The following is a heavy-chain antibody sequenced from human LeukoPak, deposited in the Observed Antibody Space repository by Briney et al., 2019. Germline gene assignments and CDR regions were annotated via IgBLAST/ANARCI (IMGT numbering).Heavy chain of an antibody. J-gene: IGHJ4*02. CDR3: AKVDWRSDCSAGSCPN. CDR2: IGGSGGAT. V-gene: IGHV3-23*01. CDR1: GFTFSNYF. D-gene: IGHD2-15*01. Sequence: PGGSPRLSCAVSGFTFSNYFFNWVRQAPGKGLEWVSGIGGSGGATYYADSVKGRFTISRDNSRNTLYLQINSLRAEDTAVYYCAKVDWRSDCSAGSCPNWGQGTLVTVSS.